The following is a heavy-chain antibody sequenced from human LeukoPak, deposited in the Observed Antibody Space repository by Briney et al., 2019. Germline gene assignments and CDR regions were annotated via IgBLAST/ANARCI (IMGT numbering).Heavy chain of an antibody. D-gene: IGHD3-22*01. CDR3: ASRLAYYYDSSGYKF. CDR1: GGSFSGYY. Sequence: SETLSLTCAVYGGSFSGYYWSWIRQPPGKGLEWIGEINHSGSTNYNPSLKSRVTISVDTSKNQFSLKLSSMTAADTAVYYCASRLAYYYDSSGYKFWGQGTLVTVSS. V-gene: IGHV4-34*01. J-gene: IGHJ4*02. CDR2: INHSGST.